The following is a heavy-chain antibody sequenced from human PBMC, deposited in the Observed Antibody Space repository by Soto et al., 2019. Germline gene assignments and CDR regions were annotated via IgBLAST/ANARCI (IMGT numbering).Heavy chain of an antibody. J-gene: IGHJ6*02. D-gene: IGHD5-18*01. CDR3: AKAPWIQLWSYGMDV. V-gene: IGHV3-30*18. CDR2: ISYDGSNK. Sequence: GSLRLSCAASGFTFSSYGMHWVRQAPGKGLEWVAVISYDGSNKYYADSVKGRFTISRDNSKNTLYLQMNSLRAEDTAVYYCAKAPWIQLWSYGMDVWGQGTTVTVSS. CDR1: GFTFSSYG.